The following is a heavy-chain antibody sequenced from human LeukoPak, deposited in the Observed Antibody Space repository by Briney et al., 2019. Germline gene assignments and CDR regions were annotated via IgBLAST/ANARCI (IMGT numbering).Heavy chain of an antibody. V-gene: IGHV4-61*01. Sequence: PSETLSLTCTVSGGSVSSGSYYRSWIRQPPGKGLEWIGYIYYSGSTNYNPSLKSRVTISVDTSKNQFSLKLSSVTAADTAVYYCARGGRVNERLRFLEWLSPQSYYYYGMDVWGQGTTVTVSS. CDR3: ARGGRVNERLRFLEWLSPQSYYYYGMDV. D-gene: IGHD3-3*01. CDR2: IYYSGST. J-gene: IGHJ6*02. CDR1: GGSVSSGSYY.